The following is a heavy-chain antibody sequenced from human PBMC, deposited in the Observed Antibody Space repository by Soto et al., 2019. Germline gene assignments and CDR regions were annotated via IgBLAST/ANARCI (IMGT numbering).Heavy chain of an antibody. Sequence: ASVKVSCKASGGTFSSYAISWVRQAPGQGLEWMGWISAYNGNTNYAQKLQGRVTMTTDTSTSTAYMELRSLRSDDTAVYYCARDRGYSSSWYHYYYGMDVWGQGTTVTVSS. CDR1: GGTFSSYA. V-gene: IGHV1-18*01. D-gene: IGHD6-13*01. CDR3: ARDRGYSSSWYHYYYGMDV. CDR2: ISAYNGNT. J-gene: IGHJ6*02.